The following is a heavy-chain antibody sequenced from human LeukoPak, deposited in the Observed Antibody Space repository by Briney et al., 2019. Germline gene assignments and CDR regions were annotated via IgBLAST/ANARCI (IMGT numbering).Heavy chain of an antibody. CDR3: ARDIGRGDGYNGDAFDI. CDR2: IWYDGSNK. Sequence: GRSLRLSCAASGFTFSSYGMHWVRQAPGKGLEWVAVIWYDGSNKYYADSVKGRFTISRDNSKNTLYLQMNSLRAEDTAVYYCARDIGRGDGYNGDAFDIWGQGTMVTVSS. J-gene: IGHJ3*02. CDR1: GFTFSSYG. V-gene: IGHV3-33*01. D-gene: IGHD5-24*01.